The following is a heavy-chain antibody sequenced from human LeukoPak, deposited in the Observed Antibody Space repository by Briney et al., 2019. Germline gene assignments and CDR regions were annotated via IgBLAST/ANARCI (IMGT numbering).Heavy chain of an antibody. V-gene: IGHV3-21*01. CDR1: GFTFSTYS. CDR3: ARDMTTATTCYLQH. Sequence: GESLRLSCAASGFTFSTYSMNWVRQAPGKGLEWVSSISSSSNYIYYADSVKGRFSISRDDAKNSLFLQMNGLRAEDTAVYYCARDMTTATTCYLQHWGQGTLVTVSS. J-gene: IGHJ1*01. CDR2: ISSSSNYI. D-gene: IGHD4-17*01.